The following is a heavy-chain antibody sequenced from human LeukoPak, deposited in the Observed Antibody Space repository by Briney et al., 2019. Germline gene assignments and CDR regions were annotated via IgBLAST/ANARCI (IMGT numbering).Heavy chain of an antibody. Sequence: ASVRVSCKASGYTLTELSMHWVRQAPGKGLEWMGGFDPEDGETIYAQKFQGRVTMTEDTSTDTAYMELSSLRSEDTAVYYCATEGKMVRGVYTDYWGQGTLVTVSS. V-gene: IGHV1-24*01. D-gene: IGHD3-10*01. J-gene: IGHJ4*02. CDR1: GYTLTELS. CDR3: ATEGKMVRGVYTDY. CDR2: FDPEDGET.